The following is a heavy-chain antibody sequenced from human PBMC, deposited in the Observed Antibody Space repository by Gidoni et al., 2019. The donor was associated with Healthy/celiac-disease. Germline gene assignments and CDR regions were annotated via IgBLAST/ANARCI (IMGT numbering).Heavy chain of an antibody. V-gene: IGHV3-21*01. Sequence: GKGLEWVSSISSSSSYIYYADSVKGRFTISRDNAKNSLYLQMNSLRAEDTAVYYCASRPTLRMGYWGQGTLVTVSS. CDR2: ISSSSSYI. D-gene: IGHD4-17*01. CDR3: ASRPTLRMGY. J-gene: IGHJ4*02.